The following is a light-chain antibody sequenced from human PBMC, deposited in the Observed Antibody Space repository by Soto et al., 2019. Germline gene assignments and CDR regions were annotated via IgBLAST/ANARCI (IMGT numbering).Light chain of an antibody. V-gene: IGKV1-39*01. CDR1: QTISRY. CDR2: AAS. CDR3: KQSYSNRYN. J-gene: IGKJ2*01. Sequence: DIQMTQSPSSLSASVGDRVTITCLASQTISRYLNWYQQKPGKAPKILMYAASNLQSGVPSRFSGGGSGTDFNLTISSLQPGDSETYYCKQSYSNRYNFGQGTXVEIK.